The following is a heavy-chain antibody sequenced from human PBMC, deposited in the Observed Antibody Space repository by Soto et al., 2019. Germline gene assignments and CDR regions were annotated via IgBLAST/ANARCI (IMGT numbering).Heavy chain of an antibody. CDR1: GGSISSYY. CDR2: IYYSGST. Sequence: QVQLQASGPGLVKPSETLSLTCTVSGGSISSYYWSWIRQPPGKGLEWIGNIYYSGSTSYNPSLKSRVTISVDTSKNQYSLKLTSVTAADTAVYYCARGQNSPDYWGQGTLLTVSS. V-gene: IGHV4-59*01. D-gene: IGHD1-7*01. CDR3: ARGQNSPDY. J-gene: IGHJ4*02.